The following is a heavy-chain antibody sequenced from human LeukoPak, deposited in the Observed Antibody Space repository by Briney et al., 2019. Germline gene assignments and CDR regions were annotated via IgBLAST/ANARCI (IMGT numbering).Heavy chain of an antibody. Sequence: GGSLRLSCAASGFIFSGSVMSWVRQTPGKGLEWVSSISSGGGSTYYADSVKGRFTISRDNSKNTLYLQMNSLRAEDTAVYYCARDLPRYLLRYYYDSSGYSRVFDYWGQGTLVTVSS. CDR1: GFIFSGSV. D-gene: IGHD3-22*01. CDR3: ARDLPRYLLRYYYDSSGYSRVFDY. J-gene: IGHJ4*02. CDR2: ISSGGGST. V-gene: IGHV3-23*01.